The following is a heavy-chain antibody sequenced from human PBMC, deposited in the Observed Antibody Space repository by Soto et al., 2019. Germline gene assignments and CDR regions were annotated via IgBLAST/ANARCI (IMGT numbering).Heavy chain of an antibody. CDR3: ARQEGYCAGDCPDAFDM. J-gene: IGHJ3*02. CDR2: TFYNGNT. CDR1: GGSITSGSYY. D-gene: IGHD2-21*02. V-gene: IGHV4-39*01. Sequence: QLQLQESGPGLVTPSETLSLKCTVSGGSITSGSYYWGWIRQPPGKGLEWIGSTFYNGNTYYNPSLESRATISVDTSKNQFSLQLSSVTAADTAVYYCARQEGYCAGDCPDAFDMWGQGTMVTVSS.